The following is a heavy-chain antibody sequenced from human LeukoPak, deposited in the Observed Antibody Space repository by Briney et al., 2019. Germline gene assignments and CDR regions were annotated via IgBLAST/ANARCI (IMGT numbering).Heavy chain of an antibody. J-gene: IGHJ5*02. CDR2: ISISGGTT. D-gene: IGHD6-6*01. V-gene: IGHV3-23*01. CDR3: AKGEYSSPNWFDP. CDR1: GFTFSNYA. Sequence: GGSLRLSCVASGFTFSNYAMNWVRQAPGEGLEWVSEISISGGTTYYADSVKGRFTISRDNSKNTLYLQMNSLRAEDTAVYYCAKGEYSSPNWFDPWGQGTLVTVSS.